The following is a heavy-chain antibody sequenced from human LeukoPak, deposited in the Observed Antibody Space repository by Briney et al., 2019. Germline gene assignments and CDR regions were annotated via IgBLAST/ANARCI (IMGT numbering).Heavy chain of an antibody. CDR3: ASSGDSSGHAHEN. V-gene: IGHV3-30*02. Sequence: GGSLRLSCAPSGFTFSSYGIHWVRQAPGKGLEWVGFIRSDGSNKYYSDSVKGRFTISRHNSKNTLYLQMSSLRAEDTAVYCCASSGDSSGHAHENWGEGALVTVSS. J-gene: IGHJ1*01. CDR1: GFTFSSYG. D-gene: IGHD3-22*01. CDR2: IRSDGSNK.